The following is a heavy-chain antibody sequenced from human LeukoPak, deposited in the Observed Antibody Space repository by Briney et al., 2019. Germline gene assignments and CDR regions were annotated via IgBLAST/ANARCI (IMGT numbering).Heavy chain of an antibody. J-gene: IGHJ4*02. CDR2: IYHSGST. CDR3: ARDLDYYDSSGYYFVRPLDY. D-gene: IGHD3-22*01. Sequence: SGTLSLTCAVSGGSISSSNWWSWVRQPPGKGLEWIGEIYHSGSTNYNPSLKSRVTISVDKSKNQFSLKLSSVTAADTAVYYCARDLDYYDSSGYYFVRPLDYWGQGTLVTVSS. V-gene: IGHV4-4*02. CDR1: GGSISSSNW.